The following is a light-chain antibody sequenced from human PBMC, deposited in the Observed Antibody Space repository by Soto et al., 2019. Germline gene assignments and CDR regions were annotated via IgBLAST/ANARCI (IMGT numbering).Light chain of an antibody. CDR3: QQYNSYPRT. V-gene: IGKV1-16*01. J-gene: IGKJ1*01. CDR2: AAS. CDR1: QDIDSS. Sequence: DIQMTQSPSSLSVSVGDRVTITCRASQDIDSSLGWFQQKPGKAPKSLIYAASTLQVGVPSRFSSSGSGTDFILTISSLQPEDFATYYCQQYNSYPRTFGQGTKVEIK.